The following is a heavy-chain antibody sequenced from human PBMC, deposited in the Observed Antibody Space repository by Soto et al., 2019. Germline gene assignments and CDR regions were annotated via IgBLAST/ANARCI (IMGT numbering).Heavy chain of an antibody. V-gene: IGHV3-21*01. D-gene: IGHD3-3*01. CDR1: GFTFSSYS. J-gene: IGHJ4*02. Sequence: EVQLVESGGGLVKPGGSLRLSCAASGFTFSSYSMNWVRQAPGKGLEWVSSISSSSSYIYYADSVKGRFTISRDNAKNSLYLQMNSLRAEDTAVYYCARGYDFWSGYLTGIVVAVDFDYWGQGTLVTVSS. CDR3: ARGYDFWSGYLTGIVVAVDFDY. CDR2: ISSSSSYI.